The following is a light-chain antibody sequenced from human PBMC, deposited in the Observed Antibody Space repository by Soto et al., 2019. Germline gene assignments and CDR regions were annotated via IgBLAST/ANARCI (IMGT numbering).Light chain of an antibody. J-gene: IGLJ1*01. CDR3: QSYDRSRGFV. V-gene: IGLV1-40*01. CDR1: SSNIGPDSD. CDR2: GNI. Sequence: QSVLTQPPSVSGAPGQRVTLSCIGSSSNIGPDSDVHWYQQLPGAAPKLLIYGNINRPSGVPDRFSGSKSGASAALAITGRQAEDEADYYCQSYDRSRGFVFGTGTKLTVL.